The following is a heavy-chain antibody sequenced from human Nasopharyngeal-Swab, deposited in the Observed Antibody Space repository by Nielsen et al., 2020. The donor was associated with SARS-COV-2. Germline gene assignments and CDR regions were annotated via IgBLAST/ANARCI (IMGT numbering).Heavy chain of an antibody. CDR1: GYTFTSYG. Sequence: ASLKVSCKASGYTFTSYGISWVRQAPGQGLEWMGWISAYNGNTNYAQKLQGRVTMTTDTSTSTAYMELSSLRSEDTAVYYCARGRIYDFWRRYFDYWGQGTLVTVSS. CDR2: ISAYNGNT. D-gene: IGHD3-3*01. CDR3: ARGRIYDFWRRYFDY. J-gene: IGHJ4*02. V-gene: IGHV1-18*01.